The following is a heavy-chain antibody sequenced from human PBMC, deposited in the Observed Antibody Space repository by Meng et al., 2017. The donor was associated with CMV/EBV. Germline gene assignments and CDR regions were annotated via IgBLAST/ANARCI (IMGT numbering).Heavy chain of an antibody. D-gene: IGHD5-18*01. J-gene: IGHJ4*02. CDR1: GFTFSSYA. CDR2: ISGSGGST. V-gene: IGHV3-23*01. CDR3: AKEGYSYGWNFDY. Sequence: ASGFTFSSYAMSWVRQAPGKGLEWVSAISGSGGSTYYADSVKGRFTVSRDNSKNTLYLQMNSLRAEDTAVYYCAKEGYSYGWNFDYWGQGTLVTVSS.